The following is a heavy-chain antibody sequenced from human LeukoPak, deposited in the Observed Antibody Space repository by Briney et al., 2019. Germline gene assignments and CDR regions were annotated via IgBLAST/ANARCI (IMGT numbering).Heavy chain of an antibody. CDR2: IYYRGST. D-gene: IGHD4-17*01. CDR3: ARDRGTYGDYIFDY. J-gene: IGHJ4*02. V-gene: IGHV4-59*01. Sequence: PSETLSLTCTVSGGSITSYYWSWIRQPPGKGLEWIGYIYYRGSTNYNPSLKGRVTISVDTSKNQFSLKLSSVTAADTAVYYCARDRGTYGDYIFDYWGQGTLVTVSS. CDR1: GGSITSYY.